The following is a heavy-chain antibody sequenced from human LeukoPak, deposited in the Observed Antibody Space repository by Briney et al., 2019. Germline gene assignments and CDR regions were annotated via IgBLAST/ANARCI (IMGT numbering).Heavy chain of an antibody. CDR3: AGGDYGAYYFDY. Sequence: GGSLRLSCAASGFTFSSYAMHWVRQAPGKGLEWVAVISYDGSNKYYADSVKGRFTISRDNSKNTLYLQMNSLRAEDTAVYYCAGGDYGAYYFDYWGQGTLVTVSS. V-gene: IGHV3-30-3*01. CDR1: GFTFSSYA. D-gene: IGHD4-17*01. CDR2: ISYDGSNK. J-gene: IGHJ4*02.